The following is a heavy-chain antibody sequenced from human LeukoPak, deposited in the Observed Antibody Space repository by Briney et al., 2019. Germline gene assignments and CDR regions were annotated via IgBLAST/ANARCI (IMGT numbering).Heavy chain of an antibody. Sequence: GRSLRLACAASGFPFNTYAMHWVRQAPGKGPEWVALIWHDGSNENYADSVKGRFTVSRDNSKNTLYLQMNSLGVDDTAVYYCAGDFHDSFDIWGQGTMVIVSS. CDR1: GFPFNTYA. J-gene: IGHJ3*02. CDR2: IWHDGSNE. V-gene: IGHV3-33*01. CDR3: AGDFHDSFDI.